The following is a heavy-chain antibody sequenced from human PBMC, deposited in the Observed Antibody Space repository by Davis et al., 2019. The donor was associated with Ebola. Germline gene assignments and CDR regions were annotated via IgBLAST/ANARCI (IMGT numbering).Heavy chain of an antibody. D-gene: IGHD3-3*01. Sequence: HTGGSLRLSCAASGFTFSTYWMHWVRQAPGKGLVWVSRIKSDGSSTYYADSVKGRFTISRDNAKNSLYLQMNSLRAEDTAVYYCARVGAFWSGYDDYWGQGTLVTVSS. CDR2: IKSDGSST. CDR1: GFTFSTYW. J-gene: IGHJ4*02. CDR3: ARVGAFWSGYDDY. V-gene: IGHV3-74*01.